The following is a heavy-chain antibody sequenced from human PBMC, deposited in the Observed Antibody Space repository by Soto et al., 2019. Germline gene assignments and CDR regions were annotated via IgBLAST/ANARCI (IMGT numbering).Heavy chain of an antibody. V-gene: IGHV3-30-3*01. J-gene: IGHJ6*02. D-gene: IGHD2-15*01. CDR2: ISYDGSNK. CDR3: ARDRGDIVVVVAAEYGMDV. Sequence: GGSLRLSCAASGFTFSSYAMHWVRQAPGKGLEWVAVISYDGSNKYYADSVKGRFTISRDNSKNTLYLQMNSLRAEDTAVYYCARDRGDIVVVVAAEYGMDVWGQGTTVTVSS. CDR1: GFTFSSYA.